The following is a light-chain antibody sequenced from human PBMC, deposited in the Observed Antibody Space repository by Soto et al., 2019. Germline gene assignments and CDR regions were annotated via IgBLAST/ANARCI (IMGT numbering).Light chain of an antibody. CDR3: QNYHSVPIT. V-gene: IGKV1-27*01. Sequence: DIPMTQSPSSLSASIGDRVTITCRASQDISNYLAWYQQKPGQVPTLLVYAASTSESGVPSRFSASGSGTDFTLTINSLQPEDFATYHCQNYHSVPITFGQGTRLE. J-gene: IGKJ5*01. CDR1: QDISNY. CDR2: AAS.